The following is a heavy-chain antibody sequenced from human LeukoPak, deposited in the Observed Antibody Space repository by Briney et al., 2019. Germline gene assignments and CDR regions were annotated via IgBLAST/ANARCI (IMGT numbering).Heavy chain of an antibody. J-gene: IGHJ4*02. CDR2: IYYSGST. V-gene: IGHV4-39*07. Sequence: PSETLSLTCTVSGGSISSSSYYWGWIRQPPGKGLEWIGSIYYSGSTYYNPSLKSRVTISVDTSRNQFSLKLSSVTAADTAVYYCARVPIRTVTTFDYWGQETLVTVSS. D-gene: IGHD4-17*01. CDR3: ARVPIRTVTTFDY. CDR1: GGSISSSSYY.